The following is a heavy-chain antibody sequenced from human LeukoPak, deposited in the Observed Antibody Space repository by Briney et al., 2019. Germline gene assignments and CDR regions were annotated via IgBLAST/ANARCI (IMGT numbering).Heavy chain of an antibody. CDR3: ARHPSAYTWFDP. CDR1: GGSINNYY. Sequence: SETLSLTCTVSGGSINNYYWSWIRQPPGKGLEWIGYVFDSGSTNYNPSLKSRVTILVDTSKNRFSLKLSSVTAADTAVYYCARHPSAYTWFDPWGQGTLVAVSS. V-gene: IGHV4-59*08. CDR2: VFDSGST. J-gene: IGHJ5*02.